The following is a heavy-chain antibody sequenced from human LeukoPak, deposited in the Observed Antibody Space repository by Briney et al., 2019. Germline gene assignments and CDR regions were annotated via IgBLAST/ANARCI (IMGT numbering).Heavy chain of an antibody. V-gene: IGHV3-23*01. Sequence: SGGSLRLSCAASGFTFSSYAMSWVRQAPGKGLEWVSAISGSGGSTYYADSVKGRFTISRDNSKNTLYLQMNSLRAEDKAVYYCAAPRVGSGSYYKGSYYYGMDVWGKGTTVTVSS. D-gene: IGHD3-10*01. J-gene: IGHJ6*04. CDR1: GFTFSSYA. CDR2: ISGSGGST. CDR3: AAPRVGSGSYYKGSYYYGMDV.